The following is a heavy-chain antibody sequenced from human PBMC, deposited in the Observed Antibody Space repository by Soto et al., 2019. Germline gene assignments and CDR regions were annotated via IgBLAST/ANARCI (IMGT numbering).Heavy chain of an antibody. J-gene: IGHJ4*02. V-gene: IGHV3-11*01. CDR2: INPGGDVI. CDR3: TRDPRITDS. D-gene: IGHD3-16*01. CDR1: GFSLRDYY. Sequence: QVRLVESGGGLVKPEGSLTLSCAASGFSLRDYYMTWIRQAPGKGLELLSYINPGGDVIKYVDSVKGRFTISRDNAKNSLYLHMNNLRAEDTAVYYFTRDPRITDSWGQGTLVPVSS.